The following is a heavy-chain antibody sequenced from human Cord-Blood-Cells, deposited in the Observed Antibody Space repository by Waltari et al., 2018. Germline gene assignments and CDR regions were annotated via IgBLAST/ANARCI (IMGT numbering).Heavy chain of an antibody. D-gene: IGHD6-6*01. CDR3: AKDPYSSSYYFDY. V-gene: IGHV3-30*02. CDR2: IRYDGSNK. Sequence: QVQLVECGGGVVQPGGSLRLSCAASGFTFSSYGMHWVRQAPGKGLEWVAFIRYDGSNKYYADSVKGRFTISRDNSKNTLYLQMNSLRAEDTAVYYCAKDPYSSSYYFDYWGQGTLVTVSS. J-gene: IGHJ4*02. CDR1: GFTFSSYG.